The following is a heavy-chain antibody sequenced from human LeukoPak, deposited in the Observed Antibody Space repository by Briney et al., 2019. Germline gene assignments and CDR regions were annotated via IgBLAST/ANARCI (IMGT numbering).Heavy chain of an antibody. J-gene: IGHJ6*02. Sequence: GGSLRLSCAASGFTFSSYAMHWVRQAPGKGLEWVAVISYDGSNKYYADSVKGRFTISRDSSKNTLYLQMNSLRAEDTAVYYAVAAAGMDYYYGMDVWGQGTTVTVSS. D-gene: IGHD6-13*01. CDR2: ISYDGSNK. CDR3: VAAAGMDYYYGMDV. V-gene: IGHV3-30-3*01. CDR1: GFTFSSYA.